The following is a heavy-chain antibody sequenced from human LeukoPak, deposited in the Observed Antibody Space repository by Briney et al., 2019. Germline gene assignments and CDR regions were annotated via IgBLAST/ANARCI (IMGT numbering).Heavy chain of an antibody. CDR3: ATDFWSGYSNAFDI. J-gene: IGHJ3*02. CDR2: ISSNSSAI. D-gene: IGHD3-3*01. CDR1: GFTFSTYH. V-gene: IGHV3-48*04. Sequence: GGSLRLSCAASGFTFSTYHMNWVRQAPGKGLEWVSYISSNSSAISYADSVKGRFTISRDNAENSLYLQMNSLRAEDTAVYYCATDFWSGYSNAFDIWGQGTMVTVSS.